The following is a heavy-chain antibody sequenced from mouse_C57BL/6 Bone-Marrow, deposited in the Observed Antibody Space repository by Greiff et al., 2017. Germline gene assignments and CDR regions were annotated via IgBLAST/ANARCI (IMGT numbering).Heavy chain of an antibody. Sequence: VQLQQSGAELARPGASVQLSCKASGYTFTSYGISWVKQRTGQGLEWIGEIYPRSGNTYSNEKFKGKATLTADKSSSTAYMELRSLTSEDSAVYFCARLELDYDDFDYWGQGTTLTVSS. CDR3: ARLELDYDDFDY. CDR1: GYTFTSYG. J-gene: IGHJ2*01. V-gene: IGHV1-81*01. CDR2: IYPRSGNT. D-gene: IGHD2-4*01.